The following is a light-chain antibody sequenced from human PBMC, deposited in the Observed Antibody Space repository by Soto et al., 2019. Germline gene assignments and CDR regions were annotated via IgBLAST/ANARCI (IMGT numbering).Light chain of an antibody. Sequence: QSALTQPPSASGSPGQSVTISCTGTSSDVGGYNYVSWYQQHPGKAPKLMIYEVSKRPSGVPDRFSGSKSGNTASLTVSGLQAEDEAHYYCSSYAGSNNLGVFGTGTKLTVL. CDR3: SSYAGSNNLGV. V-gene: IGLV2-8*01. CDR1: SSDVGGYNY. J-gene: IGLJ1*01. CDR2: EVS.